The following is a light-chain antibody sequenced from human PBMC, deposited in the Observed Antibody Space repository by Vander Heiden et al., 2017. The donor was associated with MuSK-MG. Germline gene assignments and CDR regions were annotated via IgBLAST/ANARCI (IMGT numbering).Light chain of an antibody. J-gene: IGKJ5*01. CDR2: DAS. CDR1: QIVSSY. Sequence: EIVLTQSPATLSLSPGERATLSCRASQIVSSYLGWYQQKPGQAPRLLIYDASNRATGIPARFSGSGSGTDFTLTISSLEPEDFAVYYCQQRSNWPPTFGQGTRLEIK. CDR3: QQRSNWPPT. V-gene: IGKV3-11*01.